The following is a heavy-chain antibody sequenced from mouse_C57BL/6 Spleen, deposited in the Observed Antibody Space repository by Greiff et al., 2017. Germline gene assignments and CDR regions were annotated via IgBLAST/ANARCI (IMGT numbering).Heavy chain of an antibody. Sequence: QVQLQQSGPELVKPGASVTISCKASGYAFSSSWMNWVKQRPGKGLEWIGRIYPGDGETNYNGNFKGKATMTADKSARPAYMQLSSRTTEDSAVYFCARAEYYGSRGYYYAMGYGGQGTSVTVSS. V-gene: IGHV1-82*01. CDR1: GYAFSSSW. CDR3: ARAEYYGSRGYYYAMGY. CDR2: IYPGDGET. D-gene: IGHD1-1*01. J-gene: IGHJ4*01.